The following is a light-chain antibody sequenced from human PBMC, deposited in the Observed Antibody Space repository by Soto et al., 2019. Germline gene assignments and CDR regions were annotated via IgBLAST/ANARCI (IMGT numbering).Light chain of an antibody. V-gene: IGKV2-30*01. Sequence: DVVMTQSPLSLPVTLGQPASISCRSNQSLVYSNGNTYLNWFQQRPGQSPRRLIYKVSNRDSGVPDRFSGSGAATDFTLKISRVEAADVGVYYCMQGTHWPLTFGGGTRVEIK. CDR1: QSLVYSNGNTY. J-gene: IGKJ4*01. CDR3: MQGTHWPLT. CDR2: KVS.